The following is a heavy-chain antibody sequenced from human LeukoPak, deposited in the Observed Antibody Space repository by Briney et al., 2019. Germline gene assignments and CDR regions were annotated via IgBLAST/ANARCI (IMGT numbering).Heavy chain of an antibody. CDR2: INPNSGGT. CDR1: GYTSTDYH. V-gene: IGHV1-2*02. J-gene: IGHJ4*02. Sequence: ASVKVSCKASGYTSTDYHMHWVRQAPGQGLEWMGWINPNSGGTNYAQKFQGRVSMTRDTSTSTAYMELRSLRSDDTAVYYCARNYFFDYWGQGTLVTVSS. CDR3: ARNYFFDY. D-gene: IGHD1-7*01.